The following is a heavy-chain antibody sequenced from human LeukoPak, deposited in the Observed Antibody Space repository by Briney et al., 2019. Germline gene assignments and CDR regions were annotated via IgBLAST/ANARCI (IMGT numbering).Heavy chain of an antibody. J-gene: IGHJ4*02. CDR3: ARSRYYYDTSPLGY. CDR2: IYTSGST. CDR1: GNSISSGDNY. Sequence: SETLSLTCTVSGNSISSGDNYWSWIRQPAGKGLEWIGRIYTSGSTNYNPSLKSRVTISGDTSKSQFSLRLSSVTAADTAVYYCARSRYYYDTSPLGYWGQGTLVTVSS. V-gene: IGHV4-61*02. D-gene: IGHD3-22*01.